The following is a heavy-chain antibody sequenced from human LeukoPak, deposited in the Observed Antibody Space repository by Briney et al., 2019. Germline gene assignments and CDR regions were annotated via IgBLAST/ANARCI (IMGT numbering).Heavy chain of an antibody. V-gene: IGHV1-18*01. D-gene: IGHD6-19*01. CDR2: ISAYNGDT. Sequence: ASVKVSCKASGYTFTNYGISWVRQATGQGLEWMGWISAYNGDTNYAQKLQGRVTMTTDTSTSTAYMELRSLRSDDTAVYYCARYSSGWYEGHFDYWGQGILVTVSS. CDR3: ARYSSGWYEGHFDY. J-gene: IGHJ4*02. CDR1: GYTFTNYG.